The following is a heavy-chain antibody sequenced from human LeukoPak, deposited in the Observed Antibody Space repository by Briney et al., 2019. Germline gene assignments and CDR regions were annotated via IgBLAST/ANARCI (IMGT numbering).Heavy chain of an antibody. CDR2: IDPSDSYT. CDR3: ATGTRDIVVVVAATFSDYGMDV. D-gene: IGHD2-15*01. V-gene: IGHV5-10-1*01. J-gene: IGHJ6*04. CDR1: GYSFTSYW. Sequence: GESLRISCKGSGYSFTSYWISWVRQMPGKGLEWMWRIDPSDSYTNYSPSFQRHGTISADKSISTAYLQWSSLKASDTAMYYCATGTRDIVVVVAATFSDYGMDVWGKGTTVTVSS.